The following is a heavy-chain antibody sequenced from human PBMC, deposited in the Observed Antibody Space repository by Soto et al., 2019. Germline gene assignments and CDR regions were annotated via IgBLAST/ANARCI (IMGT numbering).Heavy chain of an antibody. J-gene: IGHJ6*02. CDR3: ASHENWNYYYYGMDV. Sequence: QVKLVQSGAEVKKPGSSVKVSCKASGGTFSSYAISWVRQAPGQGREWMGGIVPIFGTANYAPKFQGRVTITADESTSTAYMELSSLRSEDTAVYYCASHENWNYYYYGMDVWGQGTTVTVSS. CDR2: IVPIFGTA. V-gene: IGHV1-69*01. CDR1: GGTFSSYA. D-gene: IGHD1-1*01.